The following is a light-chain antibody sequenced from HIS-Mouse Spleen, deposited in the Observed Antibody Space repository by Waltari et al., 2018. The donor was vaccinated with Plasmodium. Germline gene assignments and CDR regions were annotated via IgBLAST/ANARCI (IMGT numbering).Light chain of an antibody. CDR2: EDS. CDR3: YSTDSSGNHRV. Sequence: SYELTQPPSVSVSPGQTARLTCSGDALPTKYAYWYQQKSVQAPVLVIYEDSKRPSGIPERFSGSSSGTMATLTISGAQVEDEADYYCYSTDSSGNHRVFGGGTKLTVL. J-gene: IGLJ3*02. V-gene: IGLV3-10*01. CDR1: ALPTKY.